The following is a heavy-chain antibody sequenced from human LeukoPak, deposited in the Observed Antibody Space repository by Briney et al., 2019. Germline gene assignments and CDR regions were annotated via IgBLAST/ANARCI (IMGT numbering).Heavy chain of an antibody. Sequence: ASVKVSCKTSGYTFTSYGFSWVRQAPGQGFEWMGWISPYNGKVKIAQKFQGRVTMTTDTSASTDYVELRSLRSDDTAMYYCARVGGDIDYGDYYFDYWGQGTLVTVSS. D-gene: IGHD4-17*01. J-gene: IGHJ4*02. CDR2: ISPYNGKV. CDR1: GYTFTSYG. CDR3: ARVGGDIDYGDYYFDY. V-gene: IGHV1-18*01.